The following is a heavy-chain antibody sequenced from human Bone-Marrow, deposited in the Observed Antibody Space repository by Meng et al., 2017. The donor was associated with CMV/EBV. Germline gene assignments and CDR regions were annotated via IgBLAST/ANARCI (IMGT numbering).Heavy chain of an antibody. CDR2: IYYSGST. V-gene: IGHV4-59*01. Sequence: SETLSLTCTVSGGSISSSYWSWIRQPPGKGLEWIGYIYYSGSTKYNPSLRSRVTILLDTSKEQFSLKLSSVTAADTAVYYCARGGFGEFLSYYYGMDAWGQGTTVTVSS. D-gene: IGHD3-10*01. CDR1: GGSISSSY. J-gene: IGHJ6*02. CDR3: ARGGFGEFLSYYYGMDA.